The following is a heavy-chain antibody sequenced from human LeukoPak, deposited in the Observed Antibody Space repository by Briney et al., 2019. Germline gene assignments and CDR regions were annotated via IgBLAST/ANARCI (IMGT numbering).Heavy chain of an antibody. CDR1: GYTFTGYY. J-gene: IGHJ5*02. V-gene: IGHV1-2*02. Sequence: ASVKVSCKASGYTFTGYYIHWERQAPGQGLEWMGWINPNSGVTNYAQKFQGRVTMTRDTSISTAYMELRSDDTAVYYCARLIAAAGNWFDPWGRGTLVTVSS. CDR2: INPNSGVT. D-gene: IGHD6-13*01. CDR3: ARLIAAAGNWFDP.